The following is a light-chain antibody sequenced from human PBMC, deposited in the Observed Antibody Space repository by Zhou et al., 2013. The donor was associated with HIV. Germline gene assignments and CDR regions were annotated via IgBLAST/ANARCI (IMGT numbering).Light chain of an antibody. CDR1: QSVSTN. CDR3: QQYGHWLGT. J-gene: IGKJ1*01. Sequence: EIVMTQSPATLSVSPGERATLSCRASQSVSTNLAWYQQKPGQAPRLLIYGASTRATGIPARFSGSGSGTEFTLTISSLQSEDFAVYYCQQYGHWLGTFGQGT. V-gene: IGKV3-15*01. CDR2: GAS.